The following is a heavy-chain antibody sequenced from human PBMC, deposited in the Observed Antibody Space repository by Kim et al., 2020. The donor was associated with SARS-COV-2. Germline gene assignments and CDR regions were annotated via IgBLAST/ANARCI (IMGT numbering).Heavy chain of an antibody. CDR1: GFTFSSYS. D-gene: IGHD3-10*01. J-gene: IGHJ6*02. V-gene: IGHV3-21*01. CDR3: ARDVPRLFGELLEHYYYGMDV. Sequence: GGSLRLSCAASGFTFSSYSMNWVRQAPGKGLEWVSSISSSSSYIYYADSVKGRFTISRDNAKNSLYLQMNSLRAEDTAVYYCARDVPRLFGELLEHYYYGMDVWGQGTTVTVSS. CDR2: ISSSSSYI.